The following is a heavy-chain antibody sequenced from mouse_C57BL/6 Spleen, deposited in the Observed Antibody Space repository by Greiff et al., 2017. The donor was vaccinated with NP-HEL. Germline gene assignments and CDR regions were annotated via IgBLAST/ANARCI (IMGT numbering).Heavy chain of an antibody. V-gene: IGHV1-19*01. Sequence: VQLQQSGPVLVKPGASVKMSCKASGYTFTDYYMNWVKQSHGKSLEWIGVINPYNGGTSYNQKFKGKATLTVDKSSSTAYMELNSLTSEDSAVYYCARWEDGYGYAMDYWGQGTSVTVSS. D-gene: IGHD2-2*01. CDR1: GYTFTDYY. CDR2: INPYNGGT. CDR3: ARWEDGYGYAMDY. J-gene: IGHJ4*01.